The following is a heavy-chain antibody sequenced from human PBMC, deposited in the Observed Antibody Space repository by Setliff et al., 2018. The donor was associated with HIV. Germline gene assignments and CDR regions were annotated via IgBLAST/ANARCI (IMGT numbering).Heavy chain of an antibody. CDR3: ARAKVTAAWGYYFDY. J-gene: IGHJ4*02. CDR2: ISSSSSYT. CDR1: GFTFTKYA. Sequence: GGSLRLSCSASGFTFTKYAIYWVRQAPGKGLEWVSYISSSSSYTNYADSVKGRFSISRDNAKNTLYLHMNSLRAEDTALYYCARAKVTAAWGYYFDYWGQGMLVTVSS. D-gene: IGHD6-13*01. V-gene: IGHV3-21*05.